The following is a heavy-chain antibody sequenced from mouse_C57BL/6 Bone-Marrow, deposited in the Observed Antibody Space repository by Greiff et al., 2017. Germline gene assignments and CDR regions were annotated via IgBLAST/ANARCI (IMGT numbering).Heavy chain of an antibody. J-gene: IGHJ4*01. Sequence: QVQLQQPGTELVKPGASVKLSCKASGYTFTSYWMHWVKQRPGQGLEWIGNINPSNGGTNYNEKFKSKATLTVDKSSSTAYMQLSSLTSEDSAVYYCARGRVITTVVAHYYAMDYWGQGTSVTVSS. V-gene: IGHV1-53*01. CDR1: GYTFTSYW. D-gene: IGHD1-1*01. CDR2: INPSNGGT. CDR3: ARGRVITTVVAHYYAMDY.